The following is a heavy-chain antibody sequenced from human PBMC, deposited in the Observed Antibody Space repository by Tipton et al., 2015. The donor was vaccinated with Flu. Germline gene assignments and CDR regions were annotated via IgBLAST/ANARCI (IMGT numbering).Heavy chain of an antibody. J-gene: IGHJ6*04. Sequence: QLVQSGAEVRKTGSSVKVSCKASGGTFSNSAISWVRQAPGRGLEWMGRIIPMFGSANYPQNFQGRVTITADESTNTAYMELSSLRSEDTAVYYCAREAGEDGELTYDYYEGMDDWGKGTTVVVSS. CDR2: IIPMFGSA. CDR3: AREAGEDGELTYDYYEGMDD. D-gene: IGHD3-10*01. V-gene: IGHV1-69*15. CDR1: GGTFSNSA.